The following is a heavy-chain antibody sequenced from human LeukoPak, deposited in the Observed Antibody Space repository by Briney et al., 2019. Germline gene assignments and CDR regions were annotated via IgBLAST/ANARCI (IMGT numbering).Heavy chain of an antibody. CDR2: IYHSGST. V-gene: IGHV4-4*02. D-gene: IGHD2-15*01. CDR1: GGSINSSNW. J-gene: IGHJ1*01. Sequence: SGTLSLTCAVSGGSINSSNWWSWVRQPPGKGLEWIGEIYHSGSTNYNPSLKSRVTISVDKSKNQFSLKLSSVTAADTAVYYCATVVVVAATEYFQHWGQGTLVTVSS. CDR3: ATVVVVAATEYFQH.